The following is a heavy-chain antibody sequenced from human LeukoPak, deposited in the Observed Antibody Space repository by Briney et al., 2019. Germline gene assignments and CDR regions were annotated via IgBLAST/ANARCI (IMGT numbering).Heavy chain of an antibody. V-gene: IGHV1-46*01. D-gene: IGHD3-10*01. J-gene: IGHJ4*02. CDR3: ARTYYYGSGSYFTLDY. CDR1: GGTFSSYA. CDR2: INPSGGST. Sequence: ASVKVSCKASGGTFSSYAISWVRQAPGQGLEWMGIINPSGGSTSYAQKFQGRVTMTRDMSTSTVYMELSSLRSEDTAVYYCARTYYYGSGSYFTLDYWGQGTLVTVSS.